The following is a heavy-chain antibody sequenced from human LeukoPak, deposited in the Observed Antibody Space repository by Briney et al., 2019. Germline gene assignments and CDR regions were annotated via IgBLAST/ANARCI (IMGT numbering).Heavy chain of an antibody. V-gene: IGHV1-8*02. CDR1: GYTFTSYD. CDR3: ARPYSSSWHDAFDI. Sequence: ASVKVSCKASGYTFTSYDINWVRQATGQGLEWMGWMNPNSGNTGYAQKFQGRVTMTRNTSISTAYMELSSLRSEDTAVYYCARPYSSSWHDAFDIWGQGTMVTVSS. D-gene: IGHD6-13*01. J-gene: IGHJ3*02. CDR2: MNPNSGNT.